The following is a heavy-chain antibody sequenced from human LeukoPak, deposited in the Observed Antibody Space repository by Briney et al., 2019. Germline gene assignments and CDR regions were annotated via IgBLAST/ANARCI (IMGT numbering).Heavy chain of an antibody. CDR2: IYPGDSDT. CDR1: GYSFTSYW. J-gene: IGHJ4*02. V-gene: IGHV5-51*01. CDR3: ARRGPAGYYSLNYFDY. D-gene: IGHD3-9*01. Sequence: GESLMISCKGSGYSFTSYWIGWVRQMPGKGLVWMGIIYPGDSDTRYSPSFQGQVTISADKSISTAYLQWSSLKASDTAMYYCARRGPAGYYSLNYFDYWGQGTLVTVSS.